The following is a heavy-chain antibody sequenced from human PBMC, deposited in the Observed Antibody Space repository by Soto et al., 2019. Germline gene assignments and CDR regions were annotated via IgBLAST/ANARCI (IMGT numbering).Heavy chain of an antibody. CDR2: INEDGSGK. CDR1: GFTFSSYA. V-gene: IGHV3-7*01. J-gene: IGHJ4*02. CDR3: FNVAFGY. Sequence: GGSLRLSCAASGFTFSSYAMSWVRQAPGKGLEWVANINEDGSGKYCADSVKGRFTISRDNAKNSLYLQMDSLRVEDTALYYCFNVAFGYWGRGTLVTVSS.